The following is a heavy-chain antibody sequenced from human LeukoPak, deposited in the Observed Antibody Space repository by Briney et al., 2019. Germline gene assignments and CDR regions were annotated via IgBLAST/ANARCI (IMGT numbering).Heavy chain of an antibody. Sequence: SETLSLTCTVSGGSISSYYWSWVRQPPGKGLEWIGYIYCSGSTNYNPSLTSRVTISVDTSKNQFSLKLSSVTAADTAVYYCAREPRLIVGATAGMDVWGQGTTVTVSS. CDR1: GGSISSYY. V-gene: IGHV4-59*01. CDR2: IYCSGST. J-gene: IGHJ6*02. CDR3: AREPRLIVGATAGMDV. D-gene: IGHD1-26*01.